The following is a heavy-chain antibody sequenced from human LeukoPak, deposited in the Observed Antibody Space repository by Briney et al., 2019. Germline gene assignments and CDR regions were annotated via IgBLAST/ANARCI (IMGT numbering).Heavy chain of an antibody. CDR1: GGTFSSYA. J-gene: IGHJ6*03. V-gene: IGHV1-69*05. CDR2: IIPIFGTA. D-gene: IGHD2-2*01. CDR3: ATIVVVPAAMYYMDV. Sequence: PQASVKVSCKASGGTFSSYAISWVRQAPGQGLEWMGGIIPIFGTANYAQKFQGRVTITTDESTSTAYMELSSLRSEDTAVYYCATIVVVPAAMYYMDVWGKGTTVTVSS.